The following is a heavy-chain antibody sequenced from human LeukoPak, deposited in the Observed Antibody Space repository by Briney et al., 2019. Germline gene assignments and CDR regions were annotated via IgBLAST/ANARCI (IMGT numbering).Heavy chain of an antibody. Sequence: SETLSLTCTVSGGSISSSSYYWGWIRQPPGKGLEWIGSIYYSGSTYYNPSLKSRVTISVDTSKNQFSLKLSSVTAADTAVYYCARRGMYYYGSDYWGQGTLVTVSS. J-gene: IGHJ4*02. CDR2: IYYSGST. D-gene: IGHD3-10*01. V-gene: IGHV4-39*01. CDR1: GGSISSSSYY. CDR3: ARRGMYYYGSDY.